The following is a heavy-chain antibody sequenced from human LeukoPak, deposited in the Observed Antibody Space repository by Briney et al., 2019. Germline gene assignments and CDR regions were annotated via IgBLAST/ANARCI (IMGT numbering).Heavy chain of an antibody. Sequence: PSETLSLTCAVPGGSISSSNWWSWVRQPPGKGLEWIGEIYHSGNTNYNPSLKSRVTMSVDKSKNQFSLKLSSVTAADTAVYYCASALPFQLVHWGQGTLVTVSS. CDR3: ASALPFQLVH. CDR1: GGSISSSNW. CDR2: IYHSGNT. J-gene: IGHJ4*02. D-gene: IGHD6-13*01. V-gene: IGHV4-4*02.